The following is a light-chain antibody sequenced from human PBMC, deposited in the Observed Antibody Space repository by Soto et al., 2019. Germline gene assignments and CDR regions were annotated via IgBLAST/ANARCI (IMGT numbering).Light chain of an antibody. Sequence: DIQMTQSRPTLSASVGDRVTITCRASQSIRHYLAWYQQMPGKAPKLLIYGASTLQSGVPSRFSGSGSGTEFTLTISSLQPDDFGTYFCQHHNSYSQTFGQGTKVDTK. CDR3: QHHNSYSQT. CDR2: GAS. CDR1: QSIRHY. J-gene: IGKJ1*01. V-gene: IGKV1-5*01.